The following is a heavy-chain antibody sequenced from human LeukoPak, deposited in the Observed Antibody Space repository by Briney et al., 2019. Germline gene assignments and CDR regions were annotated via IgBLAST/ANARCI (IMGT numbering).Heavy chain of an antibody. V-gene: IGHV4-4*07. Sequence: SETLSLTCTVSGGSISSYYWSWIRQPAGKGLEWIGRIYTSGSTNYNPSLKSRVTMSVDTSKNQFSLKLSSVTAADTAVYYCAREALGCTNGVCYPNYYYYYYMDVWGKGTTVTVSS. J-gene: IGHJ6*03. CDR1: GGSISSYY. CDR2: IYTSGST. CDR3: AREALGCTNGVCYPNYYYYYYMDV. D-gene: IGHD2-8*01.